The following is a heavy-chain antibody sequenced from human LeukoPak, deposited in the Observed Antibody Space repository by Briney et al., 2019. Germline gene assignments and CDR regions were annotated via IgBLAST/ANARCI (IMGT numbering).Heavy chain of an antibody. CDR1: GGXISSGGYY. D-gene: IGHD3-9*01. J-gene: IGHJ4*02. V-gene: IGHV4-31*03. Sequence: SQTLSLTCTVSGGXISSGGYYWSWIRQHPGKGLEWIGYIYYSGSTYYNPSPKSRVTISVDTSKNQFSLKLSSVTAADTAVYYCANSLTGYPYYFDYWGQGTLVTVSS. CDR3: ANSLTGYPYYFDY. CDR2: IYYSGST.